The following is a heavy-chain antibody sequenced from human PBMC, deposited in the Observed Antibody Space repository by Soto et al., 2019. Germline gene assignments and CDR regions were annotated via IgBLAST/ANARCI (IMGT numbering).Heavy chain of an antibody. CDR3: ARGAGGYYCMDA. J-gene: IGHJ6*03. D-gene: IGHD3-10*01. CDR1: GFTFSSYW. Sequence: EVQLVESGGGLVQPGGSLRLSCAASGFTFSSYWMHWGRQVPGKGLVWVSRLYTDGSRTSYADSVKGRFTISRDNAKNTLYLQMYSLRAEDTAVYDCARGAGGYYCMDAWGKGTTVTVSS. CDR2: LYTDGSRT. V-gene: IGHV3-74*01.